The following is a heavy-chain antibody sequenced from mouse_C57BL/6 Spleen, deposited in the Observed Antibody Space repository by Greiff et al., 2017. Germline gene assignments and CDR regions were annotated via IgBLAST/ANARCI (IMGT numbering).Heavy chain of an antibody. Sequence: VKLMESGPGLVAPSQSLSITCTVSGFSLTSYGVDWVRQSPGKGLEWLGVIWGVGSTNYNSALKSRLSISKDNSKSQVFLKMNSLQTDDTAMYYCARTGTNFSYWGQGTLVTVSA. V-gene: IGHV2-6*01. CDR1: GFSLTSYG. J-gene: IGHJ3*01. D-gene: IGHD4-1*01. CDR2: IWGVGST. CDR3: ARTGTNFSY.